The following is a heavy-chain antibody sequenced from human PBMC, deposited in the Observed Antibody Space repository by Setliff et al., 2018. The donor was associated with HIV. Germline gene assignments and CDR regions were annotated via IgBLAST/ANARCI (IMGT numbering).Heavy chain of an antibody. CDR2: INSGRT. CDR3: ARGFGAPYFFSGYMDV. V-gene: IGHV4-34*01. D-gene: IGHD3-3*01. CDR1: GGSFSDYY. Sequence: PSETLSLTCAVYGGSFSDYYWSWIRQPPGRGLEWIGEINSGRTIQSPSLGSRVTISIDTSKNQFSLKLSSVTAADTAVYFCARGFGAPYFFSGYMDVWGKGTTVTVS. J-gene: IGHJ6*03.